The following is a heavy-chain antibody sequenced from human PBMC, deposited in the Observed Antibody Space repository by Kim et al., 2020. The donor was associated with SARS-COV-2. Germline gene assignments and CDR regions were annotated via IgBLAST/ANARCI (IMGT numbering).Heavy chain of an antibody. CDR3: ARSYCYGSGIYYYGMDV. J-gene: IGHJ6*02. Sequence: KGRFTISRDNAKNSLYLQMNSLRDEDTAVYYCARSYCYGSGIYYYGMDVWGQGTTVTVSS. D-gene: IGHD3-10*01. V-gene: IGHV3-48*02.